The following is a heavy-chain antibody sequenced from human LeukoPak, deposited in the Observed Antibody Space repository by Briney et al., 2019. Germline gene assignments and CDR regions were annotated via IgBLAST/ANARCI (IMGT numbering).Heavy chain of an antibody. D-gene: IGHD6-6*01. J-gene: IGHJ6*02. CDR1: GFTFSSYS. CDR3: ARGESSSSYYYYGMDV. Sequence: GGSLRLSCAASGFTFSSYSMNWVRQAPGKGLEWVSSISSSSSCIYYADSVKGRFTISRDNAKNSLYLRMNSLRAEDTAVYYCARGESSSSYYYYGMDVWGQGTTVTVSS. V-gene: IGHV3-21*01. CDR2: ISSSSSCI.